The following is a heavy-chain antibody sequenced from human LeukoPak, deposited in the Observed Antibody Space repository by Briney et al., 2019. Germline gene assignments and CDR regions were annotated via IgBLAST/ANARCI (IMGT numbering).Heavy chain of an antibody. CDR3: ASWNYGGNTDY. J-gene: IGHJ4*02. Sequence: GGSLRLSCAASGFTFSDYYMSWIRQAPGKGLEWVSYISSSGSTIYYADSVKGRFTISRDNAKSSLYLQMNSLRAEDTAVHYCASWNYGGNTDYWGQGTLVTVSS. D-gene: IGHD4-23*01. CDR1: GFTFSDYY. V-gene: IGHV3-11*04. CDR2: ISSSGSTI.